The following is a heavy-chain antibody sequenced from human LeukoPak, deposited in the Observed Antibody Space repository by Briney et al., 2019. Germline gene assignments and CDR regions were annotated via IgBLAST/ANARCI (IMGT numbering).Heavy chain of an antibody. Sequence: GGSLRLSCAASGFTFSSYSMSWVRQAPGKGLEWVSGISGSGGSTYYAGSVKGRFTISRDNSKNTLYLQMNSLRAEDTAVYYCAKGGSSWSEIDYWGQGTLVTVSS. D-gene: IGHD6-13*01. CDR1: GFTFSSYS. CDR2: ISGSGGST. CDR3: AKGGSSWSEIDY. J-gene: IGHJ4*02. V-gene: IGHV3-23*01.